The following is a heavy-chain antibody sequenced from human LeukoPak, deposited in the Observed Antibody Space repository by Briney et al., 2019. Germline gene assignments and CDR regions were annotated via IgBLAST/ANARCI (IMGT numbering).Heavy chain of an antibody. Sequence: GGSLRLSCAASGFTFSSYWMSWVRQAPVKGLEWVANIKQDGSEKYYVDSVKGRFTISRDNAKNSLYLQMNSLRAEDTAVYYCARGKPYYYDSSGSDYWGQGTLVTVSS. J-gene: IGHJ4*02. V-gene: IGHV3-7*01. CDR1: GFTFSSYW. CDR2: IKQDGSEK. CDR3: ARGKPYYYDSSGSDY. D-gene: IGHD3-22*01.